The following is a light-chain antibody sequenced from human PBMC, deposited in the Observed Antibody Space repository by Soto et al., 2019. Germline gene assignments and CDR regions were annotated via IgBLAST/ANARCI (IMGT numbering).Light chain of an antibody. CDR3: PQTYSTPLT. CDR1: QSVRSY. V-gene: IGKV3-11*01. Sequence: EIVLTQSQGTLSLSPVERATLSCRASQSVRSYLAWYQQKPRQAPRLLIYGASNRATGIPDRCSGRGSGTDFTLTISSLQPEDFASYYCPQTYSTPLTSGGGTKADIK. J-gene: IGKJ4*02. CDR2: GAS.